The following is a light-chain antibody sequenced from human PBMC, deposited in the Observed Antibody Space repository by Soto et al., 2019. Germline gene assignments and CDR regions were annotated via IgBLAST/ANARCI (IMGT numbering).Light chain of an antibody. J-gene: IGKJ5*01. CDR1: QSLSSN. CDR2: GAS. V-gene: IGKV3D-15*01. CDR3: QQYNNWPAIT. Sequence: EIVMTQSPATLSVSPGERATLSCRASQSLSSNLAWYQQKPGQAPRLFIYGASTRATGIPARFSGSGSGTEFTLTISSLQSEDSAVYYCQQYNNWPAITFGQGTRLEIK.